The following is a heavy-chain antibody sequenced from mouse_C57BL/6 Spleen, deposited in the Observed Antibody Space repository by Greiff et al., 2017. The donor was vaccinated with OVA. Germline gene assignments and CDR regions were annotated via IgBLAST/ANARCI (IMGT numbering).Heavy chain of an antibody. CDR1: GFTFSSYG. CDR2: ISSGGSYT. Sequence: EVKLVESGGDLVKPGGSLKLSCAASGFTFSSYGMSWVRQTPDKRLEWVATISSGGSYTYYPDSVKGRFTISRDNAKNTLYLQMSSLKSEDTAMYYCAREVYYSNFSYWYFDVWGTGTTVTVSS. CDR3: AREVYYSNFSYWYFDV. V-gene: IGHV5-6*01. D-gene: IGHD2-5*01. J-gene: IGHJ1*03.